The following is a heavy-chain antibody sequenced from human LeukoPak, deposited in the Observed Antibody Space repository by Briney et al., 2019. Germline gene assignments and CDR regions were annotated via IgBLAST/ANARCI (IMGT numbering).Heavy chain of an antibody. CDR3: ARDKGIVVVPAEEDWSPVPDV. CDR2: IYTNGST. J-gene: IGHJ6*04. D-gene: IGHD2-2*01. CDR1: GGSISSYY. Sequence: SETLSLTCTVSGGSISSYYWSWIRQPAGKGLEWIGRIYTNGSTNYNPSLKSRVTMSVDTSKNQFSLKLSSVTAADTAVYYCARDKGIVVVPAEEDWSPVPDVWGKGTTVTVSS. V-gene: IGHV4-4*07.